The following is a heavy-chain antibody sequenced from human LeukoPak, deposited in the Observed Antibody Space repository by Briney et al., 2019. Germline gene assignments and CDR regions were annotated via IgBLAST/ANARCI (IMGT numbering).Heavy chain of an antibody. D-gene: IGHD3-10*01. Sequence: SETLSLTCTVSGGTISSDYWSWIRQPAGKGLEWIRHIYNSGSTSYNPSLKSRVTMSVDTSKNQFSLKLSSVTAADTAVYYCARLGTYGSWYSFDYWGQGTLVTVSS. CDR3: ARLGTYGSWYSFDY. CDR1: GGTISSDY. J-gene: IGHJ4*02. CDR2: IYNSGST. V-gene: IGHV4-4*07.